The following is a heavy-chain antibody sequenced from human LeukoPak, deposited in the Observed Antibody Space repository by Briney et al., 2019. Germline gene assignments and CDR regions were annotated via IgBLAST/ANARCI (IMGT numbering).Heavy chain of an antibody. Sequence: SETLSLTCAVYGGSFSGYYWSWIRQPPGKGLEWIGEINHSGSTNYNPSLKSRVTISVDTSKNQFSLKLSSVTAADTAVYYCAASGPLWSKAYYFDYWGQGTLVTVSS. CDR3: AASGPLWSKAYYFDY. J-gene: IGHJ4*02. CDR1: GGSFSGYY. D-gene: IGHD3-10*01. V-gene: IGHV4-34*01. CDR2: INHSGST.